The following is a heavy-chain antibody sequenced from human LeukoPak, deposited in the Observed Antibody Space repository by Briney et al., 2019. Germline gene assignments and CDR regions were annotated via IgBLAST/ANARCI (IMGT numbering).Heavy chain of an antibody. CDR1: GGSISSSNW. CDR2: IYHSGST. CDR3: ARHDGRGGNTMGALDS. D-gene: IGHD3-3*01. Sequence: PSGTLSLTCAVSGGSISSSNWWSWVRQPPGEGLEWIGEIYHSGSTNYNPSLKSRVTISVDKSKNQFSLKLSSVTAADTAVYYCARHDGRGGNTMGALDSWGQGSLVTVSS. J-gene: IGHJ4*02. V-gene: IGHV4-4*02.